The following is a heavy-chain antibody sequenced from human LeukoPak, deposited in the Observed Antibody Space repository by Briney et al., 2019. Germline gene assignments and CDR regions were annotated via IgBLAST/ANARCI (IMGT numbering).Heavy chain of an antibody. CDR3: ARRKEELRDGGYVGGALGY. CDR1: GFTFSTYD. J-gene: IGHJ4*02. Sequence: GGSLRLSCAASGFTFSTYDMHWVRQAPGKGLEWVAVISYDGSNKYYADSVKGRFTISRDNSKNTLYLQMNSLRAEDTAVYYCARRKEELRDGGYVGGALGYWGQGTLVTVSS. CDR2: ISYDGSNK. V-gene: IGHV3-30-3*01. D-gene: IGHD5-12*01.